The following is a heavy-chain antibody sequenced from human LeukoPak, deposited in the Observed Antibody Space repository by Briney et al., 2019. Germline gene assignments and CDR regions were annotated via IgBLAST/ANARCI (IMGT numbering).Heavy chain of an antibody. Sequence: ASVKVSCKASGYTFTGYYMHWVRQAPGQGLEWMGWINPNSGGTNYAQKFQGRVTMTRDTSTSTAYMELSRLRSDDTAVYYCARDGGYCSGGSCHDAFDIWGQGTMVTVSS. CDR2: INPNSGGT. J-gene: IGHJ3*02. D-gene: IGHD2-15*01. CDR1: GYTFTGYY. CDR3: ARDGGYCSGGSCHDAFDI. V-gene: IGHV1-2*02.